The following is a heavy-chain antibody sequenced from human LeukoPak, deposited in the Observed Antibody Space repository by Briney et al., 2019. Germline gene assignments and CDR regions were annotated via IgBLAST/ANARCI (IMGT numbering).Heavy chain of an antibody. CDR2: ISGSGDST. Sequence: GGSLRLSCAASGFTFSSYGMSWVRQAPGKGLEWVSGISGSGDSTYYADSVKGRFTISRDNSKNTLYLQMNSLRAEDTAVYYCAKDLLLWFGELRVGAFDIWGQGTMVTVSS. CDR1: GFTFSSYG. CDR3: AKDLLLWFGELRVGAFDI. D-gene: IGHD3-10*01. J-gene: IGHJ3*02. V-gene: IGHV3-23*01.